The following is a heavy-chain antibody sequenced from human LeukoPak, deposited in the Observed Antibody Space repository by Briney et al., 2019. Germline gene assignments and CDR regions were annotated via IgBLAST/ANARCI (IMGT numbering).Heavy chain of an antibody. D-gene: IGHD6-13*01. V-gene: IGHV3-30*02. CDR1: GFTFSSYG. CDR3: AKGGGSSWYYYYYYMDV. CDR2: IRYDGSNK. Sequence: GGSLRLSCAASGFTFSSYGMHWARQAPGKGLEWVAFIRYDGSNKYYADSVKGRFTISRDNSKNTLYLQMNSLRAEDTAVYYCAKGGGSSWYYYYYYMDVWGKGTTVTVSS. J-gene: IGHJ6*03.